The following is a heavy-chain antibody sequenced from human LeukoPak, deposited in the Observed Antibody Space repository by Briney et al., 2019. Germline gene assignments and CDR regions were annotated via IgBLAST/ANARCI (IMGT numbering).Heavy chain of an antibody. CDR1: GFTFSSYS. J-gene: IGHJ3*02. D-gene: IGHD3-10*01. CDR2: ISWNSGSI. CDR3: AKSYYGSGSSDDAFDI. Sequence: PGGSLRLSCAASGFTFSSYSMNWVRQAPGKGLEGVSGISWNSGSIGYADSVKGRFTISRDNAKNSLYLHMNSLRAEDTALYYCAKSYYGSGSSDDAFDIWGQGTMVTVSS. V-gene: IGHV3-9*01.